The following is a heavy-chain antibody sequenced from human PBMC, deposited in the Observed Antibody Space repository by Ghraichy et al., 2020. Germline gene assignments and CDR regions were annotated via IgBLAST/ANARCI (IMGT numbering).Heavy chain of an antibody. V-gene: IGHV3-30*04. CDR1: GFTFSSYA. CDR3: ARETYYGSGSHAFDI. Sequence: GGSLRLSCAASGFTFSSYAMHWVRQAPGKGLEWVAVISYDGSNKYYADSVKGRFTISRDNSKNTLYLQMNSLRAEDTAVYYCARETYYGSGSHAFDIWGQGTMVTVS. CDR2: ISYDGSNK. D-gene: IGHD3-10*01. J-gene: IGHJ3*02.